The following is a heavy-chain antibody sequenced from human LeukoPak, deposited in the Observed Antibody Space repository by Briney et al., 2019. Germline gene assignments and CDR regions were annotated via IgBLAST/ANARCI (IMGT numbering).Heavy chain of an antibody. CDR3: ARLAARPYWYFDL. J-gene: IGHJ2*01. D-gene: IGHD6-6*01. CDR2: IYHSGST. Sequence: SETLSLTCTVSGYSISSGYYWGWIRQPPGKGLEWIGSIYHSGSTYYNPSLKSRVTISVDTSKNQFSLKLSSVTAADTAVYYCARLAARPYWYFDLWGRGTLVTVSS. CDR1: GYSISSGYY. V-gene: IGHV4-38-2*02.